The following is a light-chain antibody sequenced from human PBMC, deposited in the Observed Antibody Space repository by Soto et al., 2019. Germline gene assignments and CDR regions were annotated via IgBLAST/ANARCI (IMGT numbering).Light chain of an antibody. V-gene: IGLV2-14*03. CDR2: DVS. J-gene: IGLJ2*01. Sequence: QSALTQPASVAGSPGQSITISCTGTSSDVGGYNYVSWYQLHPGKAPKLMIYDVSNRPSGVSNRFSGSKSGNTASLTISGNQAEDEADYYCSSYTSSTTLFGGGTKLTVL. CDR1: SSDVGGYNY. CDR3: SSYTSSTTL.